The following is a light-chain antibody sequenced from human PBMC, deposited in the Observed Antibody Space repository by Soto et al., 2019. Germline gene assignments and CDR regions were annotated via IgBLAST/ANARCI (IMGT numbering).Light chain of an antibody. Sequence: EIVLAQSPGTLSLSPGERATLSCRASQRVSNNYLAWYQQKPGQAPRLLIFGMSTRATGIPDRFIGSGSGTDFAPTISRLESDDVAVYHCQQYGSSPRWTFGQGTKVDI. CDR2: GMS. CDR1: QRVSNNY. CDR3: QQYGSSPRWT. J-gene: IGKJ1*01. V-gene: IGKV3-20*01.